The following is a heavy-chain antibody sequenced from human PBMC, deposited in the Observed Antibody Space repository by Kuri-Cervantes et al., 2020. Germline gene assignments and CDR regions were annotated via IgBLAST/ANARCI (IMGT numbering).Heavy chain of an antibody. CDR1: GYSISSGYY. Sequence: GSRRLSGTVSGYSISSGYYWGWIRQPPGKGLEWIGSIYHSGSTYYNPSLKSRVTISVDTSKNQFFLKLSSVTAADTAVYYCARGGAVAVYYWYFDLWGRGTLVTVSS. D-gene: IGHD6-19*01. J-gene: IGHJ2*01. CDR3: ARGGAVAVYYWYFDL. CDR2: IYHSGST. V-gene: IGHV4-38-2*02.